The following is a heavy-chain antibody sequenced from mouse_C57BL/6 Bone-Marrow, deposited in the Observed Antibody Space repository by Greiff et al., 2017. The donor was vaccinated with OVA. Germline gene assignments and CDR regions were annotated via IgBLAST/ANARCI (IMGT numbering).Heavy chain of an antibody. CDR2: IDPETGGT. J-gene: IGHJ3*01. CDR3: TRFLWAY. Sequence: QVQLQQSGAELVRPGASVTLSCKASGYTFTDYEMHWVKQIPVHGLEWIGAIDPETGGTAYNQKFKGKAILTADKSSSTAYMELRSLTSEDSAVYYCTRFLWAYWGQGTLVTVSA. CDR1: GYTFTDYE. V-gene: IGHV1-15*01. D-gene: IGHD1-1*02.